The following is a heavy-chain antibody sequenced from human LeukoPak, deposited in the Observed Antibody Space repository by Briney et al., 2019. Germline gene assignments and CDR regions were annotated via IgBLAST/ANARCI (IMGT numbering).Heavy chain of an antibody. V-gene: IGHV3-48*04. CDR1: GFTFSSYS. Sequence: GGSLRLSCTASGFTFSSYSMNWVRQAPGKGLEWVSYISSSGSTIYYADSVKGRFTISRDNAKNSLYLQMNSLRAEDTAVYYCAREVRDTAMNYYYYYGMDVWGQGTTVTVSS. CDR3: AREVRDTAMNYYYYYGMDV. CDR2: ISSSGSTI. J-gene: IGHJ6*02. D-gene: IGHD5-18*01.